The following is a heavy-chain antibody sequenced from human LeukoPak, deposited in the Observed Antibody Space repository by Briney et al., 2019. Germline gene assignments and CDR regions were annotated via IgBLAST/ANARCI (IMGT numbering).Heavy chain of an antibody. CDR3: ATDLAGLFDY. CDR2: NPDGTTT. Sequence: PGGSVRLSCADSGFTFSSSWMHWVRQAPGEGLVWVSRNPDGTTTSYADSVKGRFTISRHNARNTLFLQMNSLRVDDTAVYYCATDLAGLFDYWGRGTLVSVSS. V-gene: IGHV3-74*01. J-gene: IGHJ4*02. CDR1: GFTFSSSW.